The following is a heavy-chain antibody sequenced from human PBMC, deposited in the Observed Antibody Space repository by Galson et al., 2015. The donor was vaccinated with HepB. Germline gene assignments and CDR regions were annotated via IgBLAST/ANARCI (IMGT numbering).Heavy chain of an antibody. D-gene: IGHD5-18*01. Sequence: SVKVSCKASGGTFSGYAISWVRQAPGQGLEWMGGIIPIFGTANYAQKFQGRVAITADKSTSTAYMELSSLRSEDTAVYYCAREVRGYTAMVVPEPLQNWGQGTLVTVSS. CDR1: GGTFSGYA. CDR2: IIPIFGTA. J-gene: IGHJ4*02. CDR3: AREVRGYTAMVVPEPLQN. V-gene: IGHV1-69*06.